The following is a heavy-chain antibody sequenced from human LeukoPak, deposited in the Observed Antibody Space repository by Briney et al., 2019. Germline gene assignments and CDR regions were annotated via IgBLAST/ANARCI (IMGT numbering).Heavy chain of an antibody. CDR3: ARQNIGGTSASDY. Sequence: ASVKVSCKASGYSFTNYWIGWVRQMPGKGLEWMGITYPGDSDTRYSPSFQGQITISADKSINTAYLQWSSLKASDTAIYYCARQNIGGTSASDYWGQGTLVTVSS. V-gene: IGHV5-51*01. CDR2: TYPGDSDT. J-gene: IGHJ4*02. CDR1: GYSFTNYW. D-gene: IGHD1/OR15-1a*01.